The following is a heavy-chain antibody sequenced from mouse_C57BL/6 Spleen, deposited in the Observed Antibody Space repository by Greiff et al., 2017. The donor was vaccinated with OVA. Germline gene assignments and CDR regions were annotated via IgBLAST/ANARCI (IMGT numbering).Heavy chain of an antibody. CDR3: AQNYYGSPYAMDY. CDR1: GYSFTDYN. CDR2: INPNYGTT. Sequence: VQLKESGPELVKPGASVKISCKASGYSFTDYNMNWVKQSHGKSLEWIGVINPNYGTTSYNQKFKGKATLTVDQSSSTAYMQLNSLTSEDSAVYYCAQNYYGSPYAMDYWGQGTSVTVSS. V-gene: IGHV1-39*01. D-gene: IGHD1-1*01. J-gene: IGHJ4*01.